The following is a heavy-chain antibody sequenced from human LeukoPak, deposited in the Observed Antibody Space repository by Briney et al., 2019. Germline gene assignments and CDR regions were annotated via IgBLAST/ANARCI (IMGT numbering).Heavy chain of an antibody. CDR3: AKNPDSSGYYFYYYYYMDV. J-gene: IGHJ6*03. CDR1: GFTFSSYG. V-gene: IGHV3-30*02. D-gene: IGHD3-22*01. Sequence: GGSLRLSCAASGFTFSSYGMHWVRQAPGKGLEWVAFIRYDGSNKYYADSVKGRFTISRDNSKNTLYLQMNSLRAEDTAVYYCAKNPDSSGYYFYYYYYMDVWGKGTTVTISS. CDR2: IRYDGSNK.